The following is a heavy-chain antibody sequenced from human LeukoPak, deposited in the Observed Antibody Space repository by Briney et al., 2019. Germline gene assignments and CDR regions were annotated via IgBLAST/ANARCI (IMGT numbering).Heavy chain of an antibody. CDR3: ANHFACGSTSCPPFDS. D-gene: IGHD2-2*01. J-gene: IGHJ4*02. V-gene: IGHV3-21*01. CDR2: ISDNSNYI. CDR1: GFTFNTYS. Sequence: GGSLRLSCAASGFTFNTYSMNWVRQAPGKGLEWVSSISDNSNYIYYSDSVEGRFAISRDNAKNSLYLQMNSLRVEDTAVYYCANHFACGSTSCPPFDSWGQGTLVTVSS.